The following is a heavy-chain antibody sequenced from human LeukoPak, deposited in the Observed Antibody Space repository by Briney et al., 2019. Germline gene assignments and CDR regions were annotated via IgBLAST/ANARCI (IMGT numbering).Heavy chain of an antibody. Sequence: GGSLRLSCAASGFTFSSYGMHWVRQAPGKGLEWVAVIWYDGSNKYYADSVKGRFTISRDNSKNTLYLQMNSLRAEDTAVYYCAKYVIETGGHTYGGQGTLVTVSS. J-gene: IGHJ4*02. CDR3: AKYVIETGGHTY. V-gene: IGHV3-33*06. CDR2: IWYDGSNK. D-gene: IGHD1-26*01. CDR1: GFTFSSYG.